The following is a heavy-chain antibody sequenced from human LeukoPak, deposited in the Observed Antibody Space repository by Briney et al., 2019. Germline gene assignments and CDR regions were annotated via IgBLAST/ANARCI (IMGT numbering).Heavy chain of an antibody. CDR2: IYYSGST. CDR3: ARIRSVVAPFDY. D-gene: IGHD3-22*01. CDR1: GGSISSYY. Sequence: SETLSLTCTVSGGSISSYYWSWLRQPPGKGLEWIGYIYYSGSTNYNPSLKSRATVSLDTSKNQFSLKLSSVTAADTAVYYCARIRSVVAPFDYWGQGTLVTVSS. J-gene: IGHJ4*02. V-gene: IGHV4-59*08.